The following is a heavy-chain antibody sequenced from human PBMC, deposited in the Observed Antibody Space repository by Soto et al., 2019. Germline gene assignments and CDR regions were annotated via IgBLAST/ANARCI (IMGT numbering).Heavy chain of an antibody. CDR1: GFTFNRKT. V-gene: IGHV3-30-3*01. D-gene: IGHD3-22*01. CDR3: ASLRGYYYESSGYVEFDI. CDR2: ISYDGSNQ. Sequence: QVQLVDSGGGVVQPGRSLRLSCAASGFTFNRKTLHWVRQAPGKGLEWVAVISYDGSNQDYADSVKGRFTISRENSKNTLFLQMNSLRDEDTAVYYCASLRGYYYESSGYVEFDIWGQGTMVTVSS. J-gene: IGHJ3*02.